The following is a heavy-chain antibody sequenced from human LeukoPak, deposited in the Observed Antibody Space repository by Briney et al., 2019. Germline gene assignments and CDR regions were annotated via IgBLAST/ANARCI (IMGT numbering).Heavy chain of an antibody. CDR2: ISSSSSTI. CDR3: ARDLTRGYSYGMGVFDY. J-gene: IGHJ4*02. CDR1: GFTFSSYS. Sequence: PGGSLRLSCAASGFTFSSYSMNWVRQAPGKGLEWVSYISSSSSTIYYADSVKGRFTISRDNAKNSLYLQMNSLRAEDTAVYYCARDLTRGYSYGMGVFDYWGQGTLVTVSS. D-gene: IGHD5-18*01. V-gene: IGHV3-48*01.